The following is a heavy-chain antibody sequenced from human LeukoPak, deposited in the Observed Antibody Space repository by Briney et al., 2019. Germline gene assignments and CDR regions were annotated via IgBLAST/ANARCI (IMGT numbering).Heavy chain of an antibody. CDR2: IFQDGNEK. CDR1: GSTFSTSW. J-gene: IGHJ3*02. Sequence: GGSLRLSCAASGSTFSTSWVSWVRQAPGKGLEWVANIFQDGNEKYYVDSVEGRFTISRDNAKNSLYLQMNSLRVEDTAVYYCARTIVEVRAASDVFDIWGQGTMVTVSS. V-gene: IGHV3-7*01. CDR3: ARTIVEVRAASDVFDI. D-gene: IGHD2-2*01.